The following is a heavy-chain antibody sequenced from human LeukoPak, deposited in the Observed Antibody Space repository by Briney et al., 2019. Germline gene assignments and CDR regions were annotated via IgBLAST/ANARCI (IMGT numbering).Heavy chain of an antibody. CDR3: ARDSGKYYDSSGYYYVNAFDI. J-gene: IGHJ3*02. D-gene: IGHD3-22*01. V-gene: IGHV4-4*07. Sequence: SETLSLTCTVFGGSISSYYWSWIRQPAGKGLEWIGRIYTSGSTNYNPSLKSRVTMSVDTSKNQFSLKLSSVTAADTAVYYCARDSGKYYDSSGYYYVNAFDIWGQGTMVTVSS. CDR2: IYTSGST. CDR1: GGSISSYY.